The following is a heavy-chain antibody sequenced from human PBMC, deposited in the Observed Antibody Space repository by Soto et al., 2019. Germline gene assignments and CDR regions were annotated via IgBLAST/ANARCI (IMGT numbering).Heavy chain of an antibody. J-gene: IGHJ4*02. CDR3: AIAYDYYDSSGYCDY. CDR2: IRTSSSYI. CDR1: GFTFSVYS. Sequence: EVQLVESGGGLVKPGGSLRLSCAASGFTFSVYSMTWVRQAPGKGLEWVSSIRTSSSYIYYADSVKGRFTISRDNAKNSLYLQMNSLRAEDTAVYYCAIAYDYYDSSGYCDYWGQGTLVTVSS. V-gene: IGHV3-21*01. D-gene: IGHD3-22*01.